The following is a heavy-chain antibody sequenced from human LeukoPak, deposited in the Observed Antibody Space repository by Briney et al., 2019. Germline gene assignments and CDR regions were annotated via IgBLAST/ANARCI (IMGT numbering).Heavy chain of an antibody. CDR1: GFTFSSYE. J-gene: IGHJ4*02. CDR2: IYSGGST. CDR3: ARDKLYGDYRRFDY. Sequence: GGSLRLSCAASGFTFSSYEMNWVRQAPGKGLEWVSVIYSGGSTYYADSVKGRFTISRDNSKNTVYLQMNSLRAEDTAVYYCARDKLYGDYRRFDYWGQGTLVTVSS. V-gene: IGHV3-66*01. D-gene: IGHD4-17*01.